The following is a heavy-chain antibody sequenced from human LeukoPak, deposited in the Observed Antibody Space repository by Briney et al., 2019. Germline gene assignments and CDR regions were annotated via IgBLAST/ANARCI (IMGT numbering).Heavy chain of an antibody. CDR3: ARNGGYSPLDY. J-gene: IGHJ4*02. CDR2: IRSSSSAM. D-gene: IGHD5-18*01. V-gene: IGHV3-48*02. CDR1: GFTFVSFT. Sequence: PGGSRSPSLPASGFTFVSFTMNWVRQAPGRGREWVSYIRSSSSAMYYADSVKGRFTISRDNAKNSLYLQMNSLRDEDTAVSYCARNGGYSPLDYWGQGTLVTVSS.